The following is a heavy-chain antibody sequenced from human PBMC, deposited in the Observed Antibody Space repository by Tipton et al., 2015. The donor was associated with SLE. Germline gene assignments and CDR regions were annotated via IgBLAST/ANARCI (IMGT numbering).Heavy chain of an antibody. CDR2: INDAEGT. D-gene: IGHD6-6*01. V-gene: IGHV4-34*01. CDR1: GVSFSGYY. Sequence: GLVKPSETLSLTCEVYGVSFSGYYWSWIRQSPGKGLEWIEEINDAEGTKYNPSLESRVTMSIDTSKNRFSLNMNSVTAADTAVYYCACLYSSSFQRDSWGQGSLVTVSS. CDR3: ACLYSSSFQRDS. J-gene: IGHJ1*01.